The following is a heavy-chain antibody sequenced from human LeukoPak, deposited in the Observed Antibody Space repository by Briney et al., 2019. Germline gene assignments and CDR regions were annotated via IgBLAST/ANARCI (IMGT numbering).Heavy chain of an antibody. CDR1: GYSISSGYY. D-gene: IGHD2-8*01. V-gene: IGHV4-38-2*01. J-gene: IGHJ4*02. CDR2: IYHSGST. CDR3: ARGLYYQDY. Sequence: SETLSLTCAVSGYSISSGYYWGWIRQPPGKGLEWIGTIYHSGSTYYNPSLKSRVAISVDTSKNQFPLKLTSVTAADTAVYYCARGLYYQDYWGQGTLVTVSS.